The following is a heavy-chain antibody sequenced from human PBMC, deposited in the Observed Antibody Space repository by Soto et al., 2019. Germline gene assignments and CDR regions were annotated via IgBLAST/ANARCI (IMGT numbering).Heavy chain of an antibody. CDR3: AGDLGATAAFDH. J-gene: IGHJ5*02. CDR1: GFIHGDFT. D-gene: IGHD2-21*02. V-gene: IGHV3-21*06. Sequence: EVQLVESGGGLVKPGGSLRLSCVASGFIHGDFTMHWVRQAPGQGLEWVSSISTRGSYIYYGDSVKGRFTISRDNAKNSLFLHMNTLRAEDTGIYYCAGDLGATAAFDHWGQGTLVTVSS. CDR2: ISTRGSYI.